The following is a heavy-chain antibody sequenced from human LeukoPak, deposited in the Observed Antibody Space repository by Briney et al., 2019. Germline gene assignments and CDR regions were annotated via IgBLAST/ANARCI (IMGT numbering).Heavy chain of an antibody. D-gene: IGHD3-22*01. Sequence: ASVKVSCKASGYTFSSYGISWVRQAPGQGLEWMGWISAYNGETKNAQKLQGRVTMTTDTSTSTAYMELRSLRSDDTAVYYCARDRWYDGSDYYYNLDYWGQGTLVTVSS. V-gene: IGHV1-18*01. CDR3: ARDRWYDGSDYYYNLDY. J-gene: IGHJ4*02. CDR2: ISAYNGET. CDR1: GYTFSSYG.